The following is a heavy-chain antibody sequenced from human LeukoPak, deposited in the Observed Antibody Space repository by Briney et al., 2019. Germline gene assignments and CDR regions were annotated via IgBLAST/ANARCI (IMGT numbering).Heavy chain of an antibody. D-gene: IGHD5/OR15-5a*01. CDR1: GFTFSDYG. Sequence: GGSLRLSCAASGFTFSDYGMHWVRQAPGKGLEWVAFIRIDGTNKNYADSVKGRFTISRDNSRNTLFLQMNSLRAEDTAMYYCARVSFYDAIDVWGQGTMVAVSS. CDR3: ARVSFYDAIDV. J-gene: IGHJ3*01. CDR2: IRIDGTNK. V-gene: IGHV3-30*02.